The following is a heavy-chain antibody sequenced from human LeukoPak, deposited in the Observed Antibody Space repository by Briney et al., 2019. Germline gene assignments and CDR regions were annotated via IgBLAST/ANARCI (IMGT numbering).Heavy chain of an antibody. CDR1: GFTFSSYS. J-gene: IGHJ4*02. D-gene: IGHD5-24*01. V-gene: IGHV3-21*01. Sequence: GGSLRLSCAASGFTFSSYSMNWVRQAPGKGLEWVSSISRSSSYIYYADSVKGRFTVSRDNAKNSLCLQMNSLRAEDTAVYYCARDPERLRDVDFDYWGQGTLVTVSS. CDR3: ARDPERLRDVDFDY. CDR2: ISRSSSYI.